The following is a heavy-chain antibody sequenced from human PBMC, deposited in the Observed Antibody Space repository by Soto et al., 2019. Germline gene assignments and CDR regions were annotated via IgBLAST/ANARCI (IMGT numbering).Heavy chain of an antibody. CDR1: GYTFTGYY. D-gene: IGHD3-16*01. V-gene: IGHV1-2*02. J-gene: IGHJ4*02. Sequence: ASVKVSCKASGYTFTGYYIHWVRQAPGEGLEWMGWINPNSGGTNYAQKFQGRVTMTRDTSISTAYMELSRLRSDDTAVYYCARSSERLGESFDYWGQGTLVTVSS. CDR3: ARSSERLGESFDY. CDR2: INPNSGGT.